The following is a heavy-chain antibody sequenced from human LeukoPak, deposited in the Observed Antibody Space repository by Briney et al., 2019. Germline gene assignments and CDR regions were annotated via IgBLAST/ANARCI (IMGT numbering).Heavy chain of an antibody. Sequence: SVKVSCKASGGTFSSYAISWERQAPGQGLEWMGGIIPIFGTANYAQKFQGRVTITADESTSTAYMVLSSLRSEDTAVYYCARSGSRDYSNLPCFDYWGQGTLVTVSS. CDR2: IIPIFGTA. D-gene: IGHD4-11*01. CDR3: ARSGSRDYSNLPCFDY. V-gene: IGHV1-69*13. CDR1: GGTFSSYA. J-gene: IGHJ4*02.